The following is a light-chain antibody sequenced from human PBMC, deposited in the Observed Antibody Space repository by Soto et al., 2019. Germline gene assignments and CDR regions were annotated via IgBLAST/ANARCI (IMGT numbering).Light chain of an antibody. V-gene: IGKV3-20*01. Sequence: EIVLTQSPGTLSLSPGERATLSCRASQSVSSKYLAWYQQKPGQAPRLLIYGTSSGTPSRATGIPDRFSGSGSGTDFALTISGLEPEDFAVYYCQQYGDSPWTFGQATKVEIK. CDR1: QSVSSKY. CDR2: GTSSGTP. J-gene: IGKJ1*01. CDR3: QQYGDSPWT.